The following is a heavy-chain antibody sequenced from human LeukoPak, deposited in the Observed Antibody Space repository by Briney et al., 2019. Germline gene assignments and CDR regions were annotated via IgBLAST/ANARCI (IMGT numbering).Heavy chain of an antibody. CDR2: IYYNESANSNGST. D-gene: IGHD1-26*01. CDR3: ARGLRGGIVGAPLDH. J-gene: IGHJ4*02. CDR1: GGSISSLY. Sequence: PSETLSLTCTVSGGSISSLYWSWIRQPPGKGLEWIGYIYYNESANSNGSTNYNPSLKSRVTISIDTSKNQFSLKLSSVTAADTAVYYCARGLRGGIVGAPLDHWGQGTLVTVSS. V-gene: IGHV4-4*09.